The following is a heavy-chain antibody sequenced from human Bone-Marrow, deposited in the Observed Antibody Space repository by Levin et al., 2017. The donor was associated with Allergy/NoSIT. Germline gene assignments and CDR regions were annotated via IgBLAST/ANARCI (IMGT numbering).Heavy chain of an antibody. V-gene: IGHV4-39*01. D-gene: IGHD5-18*01. Sequence: GSLRLSCTVSGASISSGSFYWGWIRQPPGKGLEWIGSIHYSGTTYYSPSLKSRLTISVDTSTNQFSLKLRSVTAAATALYFCGRHDISGYRYAYDYWGQGILVPVSS. CDR2: IHYSGTT. CDR3: GRHDISGYRYAYDY. CDR1: GASISSGSFY. J-gene: IGHJ4*02.